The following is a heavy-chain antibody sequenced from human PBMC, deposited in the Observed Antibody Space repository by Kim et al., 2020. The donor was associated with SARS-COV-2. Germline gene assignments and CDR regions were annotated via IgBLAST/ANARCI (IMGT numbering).Heavy chain of an antibody. J-gene: IGHJ4*02. D-gene: IGHD3-10*01. CDR1: GYTFSSYD. CDR2: INGVNGNT. V-gene: IGHV1-3*01. CDR3: AREVGTSGSFWRYFDY. Sequence: ASVKVSCKSSGYTFSSYDMHWVRQAPGQRLEWMGWINGVNGNTRYSQKLQDRVTITRDTTATTVYMDLSSLRSEDTAVYYCAREVGTSGSFWRYFDYWGQGTLVTVSS.